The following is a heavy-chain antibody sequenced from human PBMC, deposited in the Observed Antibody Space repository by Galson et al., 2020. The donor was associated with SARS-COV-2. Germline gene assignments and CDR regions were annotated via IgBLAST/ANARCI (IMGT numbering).Heavy chain of an antibody. CDR1: GGSIRGSY. D-gene: IGHD6-13*01. V-gene: IGHV4-59*01. Sequence: PSETLSLTCTVSGGSIRGSYWTWIRQSPGKGLEWIAYIHYTGTTNYSPSLRRRATITVDTSKNQFSLKLDSVTAADTAVYYCARIGSLIAAPHFDYWGQGTLVTVSS. CDR3: ARIGSLIAAPHFDY. CDR2: IHYTGTT. J-gene: IGHJ4*02.